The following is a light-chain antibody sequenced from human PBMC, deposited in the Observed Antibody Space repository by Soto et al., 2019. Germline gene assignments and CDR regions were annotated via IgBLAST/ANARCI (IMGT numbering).Light chain of an antibody. CDR3: SSYAGSNTVI. J-gene: IGLJ2*01. V-gene: IGLV2-8*01. CDR2: EVS. CDR1: SSDVGGSKY. Sequence: QSALTQPPSASGSPRQSVTISCTGTSSDVGGSKYVSWYQQHPGKAPKLLIYEVSERPSGVPDRFSGSKSGNTASLTLSGLQAEDEADYYCSSYAGSNTVIFGGGTKLTVL.